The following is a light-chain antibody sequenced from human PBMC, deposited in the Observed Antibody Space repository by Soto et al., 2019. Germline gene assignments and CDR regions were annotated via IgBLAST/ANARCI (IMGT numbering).Light chain of an antibody. CDR2: GNT. V-gene: IGLV1-40*01. CDR1: SSNIGAGYD. J-gene: IGLJ3*02. Sequence: QDVLTQPPSMSGAPGQRVTISCTGSSSNIGAGYDVHWYQLLPGTAPKLLIYGNTNRPSGVPDRFSGSTSGTSASLAITGLRAEDEADYYCQSHDSSLNSWVFGGGTKRTVL. CDR3: QSHDSSLNSWV.